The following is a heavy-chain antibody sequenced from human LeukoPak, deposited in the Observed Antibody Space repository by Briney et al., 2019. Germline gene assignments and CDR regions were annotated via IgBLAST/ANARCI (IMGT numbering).Heavy chain of an antibody. J-gene: IGHJ4*02. Sequence: PGRSLRLFCAASGFIFRKYCMSCVRQAPGKGLEDVVNIKQDGSEKYYVDYVKGRFTISRDNAKNSLYLQMNSLRAEDTAVYYCARELWVATVTTFDYWGQGTLVTVSS. CDR2: IKQDGSEK. D-gene: IGHD4-17*01. CDR3: ARELWVATVTTFDY. V-gene: IGHV3-7*01. CDR1: GFIFRKYC.